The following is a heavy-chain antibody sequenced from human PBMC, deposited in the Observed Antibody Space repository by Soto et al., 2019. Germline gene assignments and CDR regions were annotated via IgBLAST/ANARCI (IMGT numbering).Heavy chain of an antibody. Sequence: GGSLRLSCTASGFNFDDYGMAWVRQFPGKGLEWVSGVNWNGGNSGYADSVKGRFTISRDNIKNTLYLHMNSLRAGDTAFYYCVRALSGHDHFFDSWGLGTLVTVSS. CDR2: VNWNGGNS. J-gene: IGHJ4*02. CDR3: VRALSGHDHFFDS. CDR1: GFNFDDYG. V-gene: IGHV3-20*04. D-gene: IGHD5-12*01.